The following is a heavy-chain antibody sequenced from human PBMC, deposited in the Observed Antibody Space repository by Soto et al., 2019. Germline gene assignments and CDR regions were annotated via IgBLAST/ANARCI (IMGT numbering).Heavy chain of an antibody. CDR3: ARVGSSWYLGMDV. D-gene: IGHD6-13*01. J-gene: IGHJ6*02. Sequence: SETLSLTCTVSGGSIRNYYWSWIRQPPGMGLEWIGYIYYTGSTNYNPSLKSRVTISVDTSKNQFSLKLSSVTAADTAVYYCARVGSSWYLGMDVWGQGTTVTVSS. CDR2: IYYTGST. CDR1: GGSIRNYY. V-gene: IGHV4-59*01.